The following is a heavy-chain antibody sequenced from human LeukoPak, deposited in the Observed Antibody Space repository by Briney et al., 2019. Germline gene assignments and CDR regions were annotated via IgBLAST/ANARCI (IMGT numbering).Heavy chain of an antibody. V-gene: IGHV3-23*01. CDR2: ISGSGGST. CDR1: GFTFSSYA. Sequence: GGSLRLSCAASGFTFSSYAMSWVRQAPGKGLEWVSAISGSGGSTYYADSVKGRFTISRDNSKNTLYLQVNSLRAEDTAVYYCANLDYDILTGYSYWGQGTLVTVSS. J-gene: IGHJ4*02. CDR3: ANLDYDILTGYSY. D-gene: IGHD3-9*01.